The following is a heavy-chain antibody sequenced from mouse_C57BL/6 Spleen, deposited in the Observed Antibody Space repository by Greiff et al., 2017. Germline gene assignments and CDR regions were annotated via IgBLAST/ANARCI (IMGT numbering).Heavy chain of an antibody. D-gene: IGHD1-1*01. CDR2: IDPSDSET. CDR3: ARESTVVGVGFAY. V-gene: IGHV1-52*01. CDR1: GYTFTSYW. Sequence: VQLQQPGAELVRPGSSVKLSCKASGYTFTSYWMHWVKQRPIQGLEWIGNIDPSDSETHYNQKFKDKATLTVDKSSSTAYMQLSSLTSEDSAVYYCARESTVVGVGFAYWGQGTLVTVSA. J-gene: IGHJ3*01.